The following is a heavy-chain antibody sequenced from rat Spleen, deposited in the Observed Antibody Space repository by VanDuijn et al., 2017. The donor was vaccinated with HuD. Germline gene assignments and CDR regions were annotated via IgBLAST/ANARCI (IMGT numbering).Heavy chain of an antibody. V-gene: IGHV5-25*01. J-gene: IGHJ1*01. CDR1: GFIFSNYY. Sequence: EVQLVESGGGLVQPGRSLKLSCAASGFIFSNYYMAWVRQAPTKGLEWVAFISAGGGNTHYRDSVKGRFTISRDNAQSTLYLQMDSLRSEDTATYYCARPSAPHWYFDFWGPGTMVTVSS. CDR3: ARPSAPHWYFDF. D-gene: IGHD1-2*01. CDR2: ISAGGGNT.